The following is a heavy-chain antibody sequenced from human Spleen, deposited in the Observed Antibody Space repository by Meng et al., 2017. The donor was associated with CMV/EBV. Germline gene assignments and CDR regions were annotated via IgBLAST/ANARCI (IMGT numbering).Heavy chain of an antibody. CDR2: IKEDGSET. J-gene: IGHJ4*02. CDR3: TKLFDY. V-gene: IGHV3-7*01. Sequence: GESLKISCAASGFTVSRYWMTWVRQAPGKGLEWVANIKEDGSETYYVDSVRGRFTISRDNDKSSVYLQMNSLRAEDTGVYFCTKLFDYWGQGTLVTVSS. D-gene: IGHD3-10*01. CDR1: GFTVSRYW.